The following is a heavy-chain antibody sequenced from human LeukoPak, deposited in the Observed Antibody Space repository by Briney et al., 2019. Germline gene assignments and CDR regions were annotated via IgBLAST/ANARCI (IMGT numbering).Heavy chain of an antibody. V-gene: IGHV4-4*02. J-gene: IGHJ4*02. D-gene: IGHD4-17*01. CDR1: RGSISSRTW. Sequence: PSETLSLACAVSRGSISSRTWWTWVRQSPGRGLELIGEISNGGNTNYNPSLKSRVTMSIDKSKNQFSLNLSSVTAADTAVYYCASSDYYSLDFWGQGNLVTVSS. CDR3: ASSDYYSLDF. CDR2: ISNGGNT.